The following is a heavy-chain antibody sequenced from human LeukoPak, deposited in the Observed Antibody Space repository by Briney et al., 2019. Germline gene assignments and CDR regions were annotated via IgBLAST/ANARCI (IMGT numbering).Heavy chain of an antibody. CDR2: INHSGST. V-gene: IGHV4-34*01. CDR1: GGSFSGYY. D-gene: IGHD3-22*01. J-gene: IGHJ4*02. CDR3: ARETAYDRGLDY. Sequence: PSETLSLTRAVYGGSFSGYYWSWIRQPPGKGLEWIGEINHSGSTNYNPSLKSRVTISVDTSKNQFSLKLSSVTAADTAVYYCARETAYDRGLDYWGQGTLVTVSS.